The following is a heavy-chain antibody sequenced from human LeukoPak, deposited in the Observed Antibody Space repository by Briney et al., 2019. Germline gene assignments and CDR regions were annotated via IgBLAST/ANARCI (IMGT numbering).Heavy chain of an antibody. J-gene: IGHJ4*02. Sequence: ASVKVSCKASGYTFTSYGISWVRQAPGQGLEWMGWISAYNGNTNYAQKLQGRVTMTTGTAVTTAYMDLDGLISDDAAVYFCARGPIGGLRKGFDIWGQGTLVTVSS. CDR3: ARGPIGGLRKGFDI. CDR1: GYTFTSYG. CDR2: ISAYNGNT. D-gene: IGHD1-26*01. V-gene: IGHV1-18*01.